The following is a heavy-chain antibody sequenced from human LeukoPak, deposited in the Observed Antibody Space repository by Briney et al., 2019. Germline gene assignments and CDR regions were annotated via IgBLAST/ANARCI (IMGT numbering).Heavy chain of an antibody. V-gene: IGHV3-30*09. CDR1: GFTFSSYA. J-gene: IGHJ4*02. CDR3: ARDGIDFWSGYTLGYYFDY. Sequence: GRSLRLSRAASGFTFSSYAMHWVRQAPGKGLEWVAVISYDGNNKYYADSVKGRFAISRDNSKNTLYLQMNNLRTEDTAVYYCARDGIDFWSGYTLGYYFDYWGQGTLVTVSS. CDR2: ISYDGNNK. D-gene: IGHD3-3*01.